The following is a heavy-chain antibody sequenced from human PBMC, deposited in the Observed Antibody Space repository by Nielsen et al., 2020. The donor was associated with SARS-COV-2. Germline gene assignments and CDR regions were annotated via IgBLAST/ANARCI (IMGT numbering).Heavy chain of an antibody. J-gene: IGHJ4*02. CDR3: ARDDGVWFGELSPDY. CDR1: GLPFNNYA. CDR2: IFASGAGT. Sequence: GESLKISCAASGLPFNNYAMTWVRQAPGKGLEWVSAIFASGAGTYYADSVKGRFTISRDNSKNTLYLQMNSLRAEDTAVYYCARDDGVWFGELSPDYWGQGTLVTVSS. V-gene: IGHV3-23*01. D-gene: IGHD3-10*01.